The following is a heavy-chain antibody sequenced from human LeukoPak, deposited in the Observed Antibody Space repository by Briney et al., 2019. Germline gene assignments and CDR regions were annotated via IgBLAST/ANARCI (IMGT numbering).Heavy chain of an antibody. J-gene: IGHJ5*02. CDR2: MNPNSGNT. V-gene: IGHV1-8*01. CDR3: ARGRYSSSWYPEIWFDP. Sequence: ASVKVSCKASGYTFTSYDINWVRQATGQGLEWMGWMNPNSGNTGYAQKFQGRVTMTRNTSISTAYMELSSLRSEDTAVYYCARGRYSSSWYPEIWFDPWGQGTLVIVSS. CDR1: GYTFTSYD. D-gene: IGHD6-13*01.